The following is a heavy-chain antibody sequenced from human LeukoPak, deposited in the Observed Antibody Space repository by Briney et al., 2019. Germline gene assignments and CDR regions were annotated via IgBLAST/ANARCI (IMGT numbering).Heavy chain of an antibody. V-gene: IGHV4-61*01. CDR1: GVSVGSNNYY. CDR2: LSHSGST. Sequence: PSETLSLTCAISGVSVGSNNYYWTWIRQSPGRGLEWIGYLSHSGSTNYNPSLKSRVAISVDTSKNQLSLKLSSVTAADTARYYCARRNAMDVWGQGTTVIVFS. J-gene: IGHJ6*02. CDR3: ARRNAMDV.